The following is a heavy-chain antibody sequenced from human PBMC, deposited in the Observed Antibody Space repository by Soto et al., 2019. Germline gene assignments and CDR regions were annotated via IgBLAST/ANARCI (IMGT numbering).Heavy chain of an antibody. CDR1: GTSISVFY. CDR2: IDYRGST. J-gene: IGHJ4*02. D-gene: IGHD2-15*01. V-gene: IGHV4-59*01. CDR3: ARVLPGGQQRFDF. Sequence: QVQLQESGPGLVKPSETLSLTCTVSGTSISVFYWSWIRQPPGKGLEWIGNIDYRGSTNYNPSLRSRVTMSVDTSKNQFSLKLSSVTAADTAIYYCARVLPGGQQRFDFWGQGTLATVSS.